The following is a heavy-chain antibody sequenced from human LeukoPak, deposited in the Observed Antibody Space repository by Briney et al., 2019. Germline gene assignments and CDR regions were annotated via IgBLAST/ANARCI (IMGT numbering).Heavy chain of an antibody. V-gene: IGHV3-7*04. D-gene: IGHD6-19*01. CDR1: GFTFSNYW. Sequence: PGGSLRLSCAASGFTFSNYWMTWVRQAPGKGLEWVANIKQDGSEKYYVDSVKGRFTIPRDNAKNSLYLQMNSLRAEDTAVYYCARDWAGPFDYWGQGTLVTVSS. CDR3: ARDWAGPFDY. CDR2: IKQDGSEK. J-gene: IGHJ4*02.